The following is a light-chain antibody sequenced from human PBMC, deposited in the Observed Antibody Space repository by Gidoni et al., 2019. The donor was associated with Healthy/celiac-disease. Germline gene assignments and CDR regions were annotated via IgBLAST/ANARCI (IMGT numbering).Light chain of an antibody. V-gene: IGKV3-11*01. CDR2: DAS. CDR1: QSVSSY. CDR3: QQRSNWPRT. Sequence: EIVLTQSPATLSLSPGERATLSCRASQSVSSYLAWYQQKPGQAPRLLIYDASNRATGIPARFSGSGSGTDFTLTISSLEPEDFAVSYCQQRSNWPRTFGQGTKVEIQ. J-gene: IGKJ1*01.